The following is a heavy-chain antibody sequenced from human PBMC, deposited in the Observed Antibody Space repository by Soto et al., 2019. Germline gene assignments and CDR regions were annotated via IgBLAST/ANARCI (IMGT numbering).Heavy chain of an antibody. D-gene: IGHD2-2*01. V-gene: IGHV3-74*01. J-gene: IGHJ4*02. CDR3: TRSITGFSYADS. CDR1: GFTFSTYW. Sequence: EVQLVESGGVLVQPGGSLRLSCAASGFTFSTYWMHWVRQAPGKGLVWLSRINGAGSDTVYADSVKGRFTISRDNAKNTLYLQMKSLRAEDTAVYYCTRSITGFSYADSWGQGTLVTVSS. CDR2: INGAGSDT.